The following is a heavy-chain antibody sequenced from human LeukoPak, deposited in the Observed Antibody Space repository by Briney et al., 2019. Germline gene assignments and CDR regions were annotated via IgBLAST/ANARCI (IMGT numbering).Heavy chain of an antibody. CDR3: ARGFWYCSRGSCSSAFFDY. CDR1: RFTFISYS. V-gene: IGHV3-21*01. D-gene: IGHD2-15*01. J-gene: IGHJ4*02. CDR2: INSSSSYR. Sequence: GGSLRHSCVASRFTFISYSMNSVRQAPGKGLEWVSSINSSSSYRYYADSVKGRFTLSRDKAKNSLYLQMNSLRAEDTAVYYCARGFWYCSRGSCSSAFFDYWGQGTLVTVSS.